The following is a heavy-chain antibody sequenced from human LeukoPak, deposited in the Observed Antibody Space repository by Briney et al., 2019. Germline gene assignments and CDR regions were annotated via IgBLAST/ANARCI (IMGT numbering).Heavy chain of an antibody. CDR2: IYYSGST. V-gene: IGHV4-61*08. Sequence: SQTLSLTCTVSGGSISSGDYYWSWIRQPPGKGLEWIGYIYYSGSTNYNPSLKSRVTISVDTSKNQFSLKLSSVTAADTAVYYCARSRGWDDAFDIWGQGTMVTVSS. D-gene: IGHD1-26*01. CDR1: GGSISSGDYY. J-gene: IGHJ3*02. CDR3: ARSRGWDDAFDI.